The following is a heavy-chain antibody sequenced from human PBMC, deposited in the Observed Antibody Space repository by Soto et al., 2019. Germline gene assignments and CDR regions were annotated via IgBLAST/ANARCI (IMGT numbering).Heavy chain of an antibody. Sequence: QVQLVQSGAEVKKPGSSVKVSCTASGGTFSSSGLRWVRQAPGQGLEWMGMIVPSLDTTKYAQKVQARVTITADQFTSTAYMELSSLISEDTAVYYCARWRQPRGTADPYAVAVWGQGTRVIVSS. J-gene: IGHJ6*02. V-gene: IGHV1-69*09. D-gene: IGHD2-21*02. CDR2: IVPSLDTT. CDR1: GGTFSSSG. CDR3: ARWRQPRGTADPYAVAV.